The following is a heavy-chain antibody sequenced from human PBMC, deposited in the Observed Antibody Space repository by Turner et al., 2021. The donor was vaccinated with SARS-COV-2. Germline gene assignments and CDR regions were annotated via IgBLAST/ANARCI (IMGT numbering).Heavy chain of an antibody. J-gene: IGHJ4*02. CDR3: ARVFLGPSYNWNERFDY. V-gene: IGHV1-8*01. Sequence: QVQPVQSGTEVKKPGATVKVSCRASGYTFSDHDIHWVRQATGQGPEWSGKVTPYNGDTAYAQKFQSRVTVTMDSSIATAHLELTSLRSEDTAVYYCARVFLGPSYNWNERFDYWGQGSLVTVSS. CDR1: GYTFSDHD. D-gene: IGHD1-1*01. CDR2: VTPYNGDT.